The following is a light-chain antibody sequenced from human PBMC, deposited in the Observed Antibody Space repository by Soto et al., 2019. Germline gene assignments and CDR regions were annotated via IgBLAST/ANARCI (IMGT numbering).Light chain of an antibody. V-gene: IGLV1-40*01. CDR1: SSNIGAGYD. CDR2: GNS. CDR3: QSYASSLSGYV. J-gene: IGLJ1*01. Sequence: QSVLTQPPSVSRAPGQRVTISCTGSSSNIGAGYDVHWYQQLPGTAPKLLIYGNSNRPSGVPDRFSGSKSGTSASLAITGLQAEDEADYYCQSYASSLSGYVFGTGTKGTVL.